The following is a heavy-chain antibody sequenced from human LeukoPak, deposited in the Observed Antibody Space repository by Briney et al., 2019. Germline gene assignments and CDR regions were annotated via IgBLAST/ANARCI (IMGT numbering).Heavy chain of an antibody. Sequence: PGGSLRLSCAASGFTFDDYAMHWVRQAPGKGLEWVSSISSSSSYIYYADSVKGRFTISRDNAKNSLYLQMNSLRAEDTAVYYCATTQTSGYSFWGQGTLVTVSS. CDR2: ISSSSSYI. D-gene: IGHD5-18*01. V-gene: IGHV3-21*01. CDR3: ATTQTSGYSF. J-gene: IGHJ4*02. CDR1: GFTFDDYA.